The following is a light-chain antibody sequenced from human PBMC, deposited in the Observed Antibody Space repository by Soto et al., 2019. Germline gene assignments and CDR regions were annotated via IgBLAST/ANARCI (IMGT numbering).Light chain of an antibody. CDR3: TSYTNTNTPYVVGYV. CDR1: SSDIGAYNY. CDR2: EVN. J-gene: IGLJ1*01. Sequence: QSVLTQPASVSGSPGQSITISCTGTSSDIGAYNYVSWYQQHPGKAPKLIIYEVNNRPSGVSNRFSGSKSANTASLTISGLQAEDEADYYCTSYTNTNTPYVVGYVFGSGTKLTVL. V-gene: IGLV2-14*01.